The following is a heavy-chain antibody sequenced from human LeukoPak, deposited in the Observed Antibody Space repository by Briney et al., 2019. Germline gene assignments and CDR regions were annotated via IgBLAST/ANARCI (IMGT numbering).Heavy chain of an antibody. CDR2: ISGSGTST. D-gene: IGHD3-22*01. J-gene: IGHJ4*02. CDR1: GFTFRGYA. V-gene: IGHV3-23*01. CDR3: EGTYYYDSSDDY. Sequence: PGGSLRLSCAASGFTFRGYAMSWVRQAPGKGLEWVLAISGSGTSTYYADSVKGRFTISRDNSKSTLYLQMNSLRAEDTAVYYCEGTYYYDSSDDYWGQGTLVTVSS.